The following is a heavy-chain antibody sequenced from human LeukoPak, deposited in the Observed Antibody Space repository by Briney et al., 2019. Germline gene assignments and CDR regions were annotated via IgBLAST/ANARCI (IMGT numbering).Heavy chain of an antibody. CDR2: FDPEDGGI. CDR1: GYTLTELS. D-gene: IGHD6-19*01. J-gene: IGHJ5*02. V-gene: IGHV1-24*01. CDR3: ATRPRIAVAGRYNWFDP. Sequence: GSVKVSCKVFGYTLTELSMHWVRQAPGKGLEWMGGFDPEDGGIIYAQKFQGRVTMTEDTSTDTAYMELSSLRSEDTAVYYCATRPRIAVAGRYNWFDPWGQGTLVTVSS.